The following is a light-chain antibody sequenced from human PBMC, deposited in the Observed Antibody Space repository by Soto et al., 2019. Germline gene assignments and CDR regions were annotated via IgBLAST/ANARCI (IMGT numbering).Light chain of an antibody. V-gene: IGLV2-14*03. CDR3: SSYGASSTL. CDR2: DVN. Sequence: QSVLTQPASLSGSPGQSITISCTGTSTDIGSYNYVSWYQQHPGKAPKLMIFDVNYRPSGISDRFSGSKSGNTASLTISGLQPEDEADYYCSSYGASSTLFGGGTKVTVL. J-gene: IGLJ2*01. CDR1: STDIGSYNY.